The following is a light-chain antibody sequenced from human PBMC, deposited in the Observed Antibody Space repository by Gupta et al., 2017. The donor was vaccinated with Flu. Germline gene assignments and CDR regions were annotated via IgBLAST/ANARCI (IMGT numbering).Light chain of an antibody. Sequence: DRVTVTCRASQGISSWLAWYQQKPGTAPKLLIYAASSLQSGVPSRFSGSGSGTDFTLTISRLQPEAFAPYYCQQANSFPPYSFGQGTKLEIK. CDR1: QGISSW. J-gene: IGKJ2*03. V-gene: IGKV1-12*01. CDR3: QQANSFPPYS. CDR2: AAS.